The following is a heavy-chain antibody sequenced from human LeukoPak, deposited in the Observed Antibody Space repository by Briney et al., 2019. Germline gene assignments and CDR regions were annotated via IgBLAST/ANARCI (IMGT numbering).Heavy chain of an antibody. CDR2: INPSGGST. V-gene: IGHV1-46*02. CDR1: GYTFNNHY. D-gene: IGHD6-19*01. Sequence: ASVKVSCKASGYTFNNHYMYWVRQAPGQGLEWMGVINPSGGSTSYAQKFQGRVTMTRDTSTRTVYMEVNSLRSEDTAVYYCARKGIYSSAIGWGSGGRGPLATVS. J-gene: IGHJ4*02. CDR3: ARKGIYSSAIGWGS.